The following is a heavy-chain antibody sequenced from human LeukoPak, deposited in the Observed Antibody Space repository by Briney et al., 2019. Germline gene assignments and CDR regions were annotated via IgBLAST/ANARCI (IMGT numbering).Heavy chain of an antibody. D-gene: IGHD3-9*01. CDR1: GFTFSRHS. CDR3: ASYIRYFTMDV. CDR2: ISSSSSYI. V-gene: IGHV3-21*01. Sequence: PGGSLRLSCAASGFTFSRHSINWVRQAPGKGLEWVSSISSSSSYIYYADSVKGRFIISRDNAKNSLYLQMNSLRAEDTAVYYCASYIRYFTMDVWGKGTTVTISS. J-gene: IGHJ6*03.